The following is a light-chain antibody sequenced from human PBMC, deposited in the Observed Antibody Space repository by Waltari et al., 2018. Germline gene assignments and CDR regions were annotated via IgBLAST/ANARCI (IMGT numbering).Light chain of an antibody. CDR1: SGDVGTYNY. CDR3: NSYTSSSTFV. V-gene: IGLV2-14*03. Sequence: PALTQPASVSGSLGQSFTTSCIGTSGDVGTYNYVSCYQQHPGKAPKLMSYDASNRPSGVSHRFSGSKSGNTASLTISGLQAEDEADYYCNSYTSSSTFVFGTGTKVTVL. J-gene: IGLJ1*01. CDR2: DAS.